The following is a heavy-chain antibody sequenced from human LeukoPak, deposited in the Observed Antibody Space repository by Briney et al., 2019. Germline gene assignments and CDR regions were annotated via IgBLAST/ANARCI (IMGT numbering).Heavy chain of an antibody. D-gene: IGHD6-13*01. V-gene: IGHV1-46*01. J-gene: IGHJ4*02. Sequence: GASVKVSCKASGGTFSSYTITWVRQAPGQGLEWMGIINPSGGSTSYAQKFQGRVTMTRDMSTSTVYMELSSLRSEDTAVYYCARGASHWYVNDYWGQGTLVTVSS. CDR2: INPSGGST. CDR1: GGTFSSYT. CDR3: ARGASHWYVNDY.